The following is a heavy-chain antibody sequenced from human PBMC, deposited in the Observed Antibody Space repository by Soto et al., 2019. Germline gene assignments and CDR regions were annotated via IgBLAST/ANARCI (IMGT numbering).Heavy chain of an antibody. Sequence: QVQLVESGGGVVQPGRSLRLSCAASGFTFSSYAMHWVRQAPGKGLEWVAVISYDGSNKYYADSVKGRFTISRDNFKNTLYLQMNSLRAEDTAVYYCAREGGVAATNDAFDIWGQGTMVTVSS. J-gene: IGHJ3*02. CDR2: ISYDGSNK. V-gene: IGHV3-30-3*01. CDR1: GFTFSSYA. CDR3: AREGGVAATNDAFDI. D-gene: IGHD2-15*01.